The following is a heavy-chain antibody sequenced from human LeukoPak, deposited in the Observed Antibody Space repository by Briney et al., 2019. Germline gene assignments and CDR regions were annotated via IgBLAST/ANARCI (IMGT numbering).Heavy chain of an antibody. V-gene: IGHV1-2*06. D-gene: IGHD1-26*01. J-gene: IGHJ3*02. CDR3: ARPRATKLVDDGFDI. Sequence: ASVKVSCKASGCIFTDFYIHWVRQAPGQGLEWMGRINPDSGGTNFAQEFQARVTVTRDTSISTAYMELSTLRSDDTAVYYCARPRATKLVDDGFDIWGQGTIVTVSS. CDR2: INPDSGGT. CDR1: GCIFTDFY.